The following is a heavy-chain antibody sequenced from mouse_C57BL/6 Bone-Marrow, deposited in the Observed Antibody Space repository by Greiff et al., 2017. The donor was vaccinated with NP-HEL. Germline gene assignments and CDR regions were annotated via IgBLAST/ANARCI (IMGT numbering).Heavy chain of an antibody. J-gene: IGHJ1*03. CDR1: GYTFTSYW. CDR2: IDPSDSYT. V-gene: IGHV1-69*01. Sequence: QVQLQQPGAELVMPGASVKLSCKASGYTFTSYWMHWVKQRPGQGLEWIGEIDPSDSYTNYNQKFKGKSTLTVDKSSSTAYMQLSSLTSADSAVYYCERGEYYGSSWYFDVWGTGTAVTVSS. D-gene: IGHD1-1*01. CDR3: ERGEYYGSSWYFDV.